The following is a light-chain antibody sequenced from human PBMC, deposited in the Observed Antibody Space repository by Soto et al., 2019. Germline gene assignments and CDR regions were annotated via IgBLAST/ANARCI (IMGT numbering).Light chain of an antibody. CDR2: DVS. Sequence: QSALTQPRSVSGSPGQSVTISCTGTRSDVGGYNYVSWYQQHPGKAPKLMIYDVSKRPSGVPDRFSGSKSGNTASLTISGLQDEDEAYYYSCSYVGRFVVFGGGTKLTVL. CDR1: RSDVGGYNY. CDR3: CSYVGRFVV. J-gene: IGLJ2*01. V-gene: IGLV2-11*01.